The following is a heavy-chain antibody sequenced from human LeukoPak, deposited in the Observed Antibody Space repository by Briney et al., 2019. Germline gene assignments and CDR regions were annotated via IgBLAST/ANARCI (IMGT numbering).Heavy chain of an antibody. D-gene: IGHD3-22*01. CDR3: ARDLAMYYYDSSGCLDY. Sequence: GGSLRLSCAASGFIFSNYGMHWVRQAPGKGLEWVAVIWYDGSNKYYADSVKGRFTISRDNSKNTLYLQMSSLRAEDTAVYYCARDLAMYYYDSSGCLDYRGQGTLVTVSS. CDR1: GFIFSNYG. V-gene: IGHV3-33*01. J-gene: IGHJ4*02. CDR2: IWYDGSNK.